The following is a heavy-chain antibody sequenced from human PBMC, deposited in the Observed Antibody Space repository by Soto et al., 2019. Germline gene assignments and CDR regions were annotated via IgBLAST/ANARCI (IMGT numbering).Heavy chain of an antibody. V-gene: IGHV3-30*18. CDR1: GFTFSSYG. CDR3: AKFLESSGWYYYFYGMYV. CDR2: ISYDGSNK. Sequence: GGSLRLSCAASGFTFSSYGMHWVRQAPGKGLEWVAVISYDGSNKYYADSVKGRFTISRDNSKNTLYLQMNSLRAEDTAVYYCAKFLESSGWYYYFYGMYVWGQGTTVTVSS. J-gene: IGHJ6*02. D-gene: IGHD6-19*01.